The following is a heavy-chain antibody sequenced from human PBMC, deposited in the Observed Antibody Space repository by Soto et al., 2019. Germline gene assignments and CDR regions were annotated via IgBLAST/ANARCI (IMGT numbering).Heavy chain of an antibody. Sequence: QVQLVESGGGVVQPGGSLRLSCAASGFTFNSYGMHWVRQAPGKGLEWVAVIWYDGSNKYYTDSVKGRFTISRDNSKNTLYLQMNRVRAEDKAVYYCARATIFGVDEFDFWGQGTLLTVSS. CDR2: IWYDGSNK. CDR3: ARATIFGVDEFDF. V-gene: IGHV3-33*01. CDR1: GFTFNSYG. D-gene: IGHD3-3*01. J-gene: IGHJ4*02.